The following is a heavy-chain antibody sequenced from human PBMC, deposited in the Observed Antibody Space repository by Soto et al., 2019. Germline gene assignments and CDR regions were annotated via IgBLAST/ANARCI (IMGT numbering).Heavy chain of an antibody. Sequence: QVQLVQSGAEVKKPGASVKVSCKASGYTFTSYGISWVRQAPGQGLEWMGWISAYNGNTNYEQKLQGIVTMTTDPSASTAYMALRSLRSDDTAVYYWATNYGDYGGDAFDIWGQGTMVTVSS. V-gene: IGHV1-18*01. CDR2: ISAYNGNT. CDR3: ATNYGDYGGDAFDI. CDR1: GYTFTSYG. D-gene: IGHD4-17*01. J-gene: IGHJ3*02.